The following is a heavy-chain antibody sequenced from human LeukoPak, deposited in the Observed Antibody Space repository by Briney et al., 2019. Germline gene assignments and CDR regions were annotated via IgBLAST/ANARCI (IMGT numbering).Heavy chain of an antibody. Sequence: PGGSLRLSCAASGFTFSSCGMHWVRQAPGKGLEWVSAISGSGGSTYYADSVKGRFTISRDNSKNTLYLQMNSLRAEDTAVYYCAKGVEMITFGGVIVIPPYFDYWGQGTLVTVSS. V-gene: IGHV3-23*01. J-gene: IGHJ4*02. CDR1: GFTFSSCG. D-gene: IGHD3-16*02. CDR3: AKGVEMITFGGVIVIPPYFDY. CDR2: ISGSGGST.